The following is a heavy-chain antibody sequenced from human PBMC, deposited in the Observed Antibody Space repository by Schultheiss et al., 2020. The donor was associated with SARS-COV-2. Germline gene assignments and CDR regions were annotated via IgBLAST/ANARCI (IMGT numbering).Heavy chain of an antibody. CDR3: ARVGGDYGGNNRPLYY. CDR1: GFTFSSYS. V-gene: IGHV3-21*01. CDR2: ISSSSSYI. J-gene: IGHJ4*02. Sequence: GGSLRLSCAASGFTFSSYSMNWVRQAPGKGLEWVSSISSSSSYIYYADSVKGRFTISRDNAKNSLYLQMNSLRAEDTAVYYCARVGGDYGGNNRPLYYWGQGTLVTVSS. D-gene: IGHD4-23*01.